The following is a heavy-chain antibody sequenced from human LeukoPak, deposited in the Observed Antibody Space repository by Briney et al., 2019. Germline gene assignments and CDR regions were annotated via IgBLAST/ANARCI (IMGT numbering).Heavy chain of an antibody. CDR2: ITLNSGDT. Sequence: ASVKVSCKASGHTFTVYYIHWVRQAPGQGLEWMGWITLNSGDTKYARKFQGRVTMTSDTFITTAYMELSRLKFDDTAMYYCAREGELGLNDWGQGTLVTVSS. D-gene: IGHD7-27*01. CDR3: AREGELGLND. V-gene: IGHV1-2*02. J-gene: IGHJ4*02. CDR1: GHTFTVYY.